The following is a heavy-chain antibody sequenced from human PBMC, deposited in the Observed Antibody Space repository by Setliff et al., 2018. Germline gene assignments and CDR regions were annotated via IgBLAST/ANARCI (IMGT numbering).Heavy chain of an antibody. D-gene: IGHD3-16*01. CDR3: TTDPSPTFGGVIGAAFDF. J-gene: IGHJ3*01. CDR2: ISSSSSYI. Sequence: PGGSLRLSCGASGFTFTSYSMTWVRQAPGKGLEWVSSISSSSSYIYYADSVKGRFTISRDNAKNSAYLQMNSLRAEDTAVYYCTTDPSPTFGGVIGAAFDFWGQGTMVTVSS. V-gene: IGHV3-21*03. CDR1: GFTFTSYS.